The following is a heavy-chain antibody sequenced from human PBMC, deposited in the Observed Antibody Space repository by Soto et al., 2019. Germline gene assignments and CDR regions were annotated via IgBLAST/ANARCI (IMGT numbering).Heavy chain of an antibody. CDR2: TWYDGGNK. CDR1: GFNFSTDG. D-gene: IGHD5-12*01. Sequence: QVQLVESGGGVVQPGRSLRLSCAASGFNFSTDGMHWVRQAPGKGLEWVAITWYDGGNKYYADSVKGRFTISRDNSKNTLYLQMNSLRAEDTAVYFCARDALGDGYNYPDYWGQGTLVTVSS. J-gene: IGHJ4*02. V-gene: IGHV3-33*01. CDR3: ARDALGDGYNYPDY.